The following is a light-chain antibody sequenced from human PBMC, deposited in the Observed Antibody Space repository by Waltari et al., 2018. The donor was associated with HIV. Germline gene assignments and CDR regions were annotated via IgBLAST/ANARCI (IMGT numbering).Light chain of an antibody. Sequence: SYELTQPSSVSVSPGQTASITCSGDILAKKYGRWFQQKPGQAPVVVIYEDIERPSGIHERFSGSSSGTTVTLTITGAHVEDDADYYCYSAGDHDVVFGGGTKLTVL. CDR1: ILAKKY. CDR2: EDI. J-gene: IGLJ2*01. V-gene: IGLV3-27*01. CDR3: YSAGDHDVV.